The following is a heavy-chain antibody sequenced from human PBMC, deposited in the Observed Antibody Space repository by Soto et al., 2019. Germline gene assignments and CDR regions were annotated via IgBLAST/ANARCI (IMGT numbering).Heavy chain of an antibody. CDR3: ARDRYAGYSYGLYWFDP. CDR2: IYYSGTT. Sequence: PSETLSLTCVVSGGSVTNTTYFWGWIRQPPGKGPEWIGSIYYSGTTYSNPSLKSRLTMSIDTSKNQFSLKLSSVTAADTAVYYCARDRYAGYSYGLYWFDPWGQGALVTVSS. D-gene: IGHD5-18*01. V-gene: IGHV4-39*02. CDR1: GGSVTNTTYF. J-gene: IGHJ5*02.